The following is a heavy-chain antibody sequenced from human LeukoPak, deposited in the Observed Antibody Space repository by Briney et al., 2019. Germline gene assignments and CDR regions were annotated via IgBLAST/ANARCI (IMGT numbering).Heavy chain of an antibody. V-gene: IGHV3-23*01. D-gene: IGHD3-22*01. CDR2: ISGSGGST. J-gene: IGHJ4*02. CDR3: AKGGSYDTPFNFDY. Sequence: AGGSLRLSCAASGFTFSSYAMSWVRQAPGKGLGWVSAISGSGGSTYYADSVKGRFTISRDNSKNTLYLQMNSLRAEDTAVYYCAKGGSYDTPFNFDYWGQGTLVTVSS. CDR1: GFTFSSYA.